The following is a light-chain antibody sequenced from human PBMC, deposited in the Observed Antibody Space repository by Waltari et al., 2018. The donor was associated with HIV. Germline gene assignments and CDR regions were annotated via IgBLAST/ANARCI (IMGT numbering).Light chain of an antibody. CDR3: ATWDDSLSGSVL. J-gene: IGLJ2*01. CDR1: RYNIGSNY. CDR2: RNN. Sequence: QSVLTQPPSASGTPGQRVTISCSGSRYNIGSNYVYWYQDLPGTAPKLLIYRNNQRPSGVPDLFAGSKAGTSVSLAISGLRSEDEAAYYCATWDDSLSGSVLFGGGTKLTVL. V-gene: IGLV1-47*01.